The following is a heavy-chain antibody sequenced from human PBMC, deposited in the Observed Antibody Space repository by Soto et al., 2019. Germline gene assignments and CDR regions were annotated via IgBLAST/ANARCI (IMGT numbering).Heavy chain of an antibody. CDR3: AYLPCSGGSCSWFSFSGMDV. D-gene: IGHD2-15*01. Sequence: QITLKESGPTLVKPTQTLTLTCTFSGFSLSTSGVGVARIRQPPGKALEWLALIYWDDDKRYRPSLESRLTITKDTSKNQVVLTMTNMDSVDTATYYCAYLPCSGGSCSWFSFSGMDVWGQGPTVTVSS. J-gene: IGHJ6*02. V-gene: IGHV2-5*02. CDR1: GFSLSTSGVG. CDR2: IYWDDDK.